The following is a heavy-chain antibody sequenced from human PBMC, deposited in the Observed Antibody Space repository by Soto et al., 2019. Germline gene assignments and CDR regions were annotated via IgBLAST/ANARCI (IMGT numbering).Heavy chain of an antibody. CDR1: GFTFSSYS. CDR2: ISSSSSYI. Sequence: PGGSLRLSCAASGFTFSSYSMNWVRQAPGKGLEWVSSISSSSSYIYYADSVKGRFTISRDNAKNSLYLQMNSLRAEDTAVYYCASPRDILTGPNNFDYWGQGTLVTVSS. V-gene: IGHV3-21*01. D-gene: IGHD3-9*01. CDR3: ASPRDILTGPNNFDY. J-gene: IGHJ4*02.